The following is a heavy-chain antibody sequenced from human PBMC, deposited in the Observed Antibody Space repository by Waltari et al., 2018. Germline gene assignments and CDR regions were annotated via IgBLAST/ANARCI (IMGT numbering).Heavy chain of an antibody. CDR2: IYYSGST. J-gene: IGHJ4*02. CDR1: GGSISSYY. V-gene: IGHV4-59*01. D-gene: IGHD6-19*01. CDR3: ARDRAGPGVAGIFDY. Sequence: QVQLQESGPGLVKPSETLSLTCTVSGGSISSYYWSWIRQPPGKGLEWIGYIYYSGSTNYNPSLKSRVTISVDTSKNQFSLKLSSVTAADTAVYYCARDRAGPGVAGIFDYWGQGTLVTVSS.